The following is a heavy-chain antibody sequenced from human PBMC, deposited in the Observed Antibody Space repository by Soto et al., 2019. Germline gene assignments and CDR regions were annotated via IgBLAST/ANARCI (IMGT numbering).Heavy chain of an antibody. V-gene: IGHV4-31*03. CDR2: IYYSGST. D-gene: IGHD3-3*01. J-gene: IGHJ6*02. Sequence: SETLSLTCTVSGGSITRGGHYWSWIRQHPGKGLEWIGYIYYSGSTYYNPSLKSRVTISVDTSKNQFSLKVRSVNVADTAVYYCARDQGGITISGVPYGMDVWGQGTTVTVSS. CDR1: GGSITRGGHY. CDR3: ARDQGGITISGVPYGMDV.